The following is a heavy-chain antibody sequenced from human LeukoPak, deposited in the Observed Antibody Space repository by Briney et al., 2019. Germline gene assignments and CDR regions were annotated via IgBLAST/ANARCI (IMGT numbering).Heavy chain of an antibody. CDR3: ARDRGLLGSGSYYYYGMDV. V-gene: IGHV3-53*01. D-gene: IGHD3-10*02. Sequence: GGSLRLSCAASGFTVSSNYMSWVRRAPGKGLEWVSVIYSGGSTYYADSVKGRFTISRDNSKNTLYLQMNSLRAEDTAVYCCARDRGLLGSGSYYYYGMDVWGQGTTVTVSS. CDR2: IYSGGST. J-gene: IGHJ6*02. CDR1: GFTVSSNY.